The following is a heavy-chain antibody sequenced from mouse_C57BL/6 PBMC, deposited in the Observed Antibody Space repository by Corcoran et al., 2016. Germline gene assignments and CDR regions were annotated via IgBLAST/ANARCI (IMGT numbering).Heavy chain of an antibody. D-gene: IGHD1-1*01. V-gene: IGHV1-76*01. J-gene: IGHJ3*01. CDR3: ARELRTWFAY. CDR2: IYPGSGNT. Sequence: QVQLKQSGAELVRPGASVKLSCKASGYTFTDYYINWVKQRPGQGLEWIARIYPGSGNTYYNEKFKGKATLTAEKSSSTAYMQLSSLTSEDSAVYFCARELRTWFAYWGQGTLVTVSA. CDR1: GYTFTDYY.